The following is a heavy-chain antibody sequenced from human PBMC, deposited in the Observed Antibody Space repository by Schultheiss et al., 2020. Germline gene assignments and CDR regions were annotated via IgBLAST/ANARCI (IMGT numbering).Heavy chain of an antibody. D-gene: IGHD4-11*01. J-gene: IGHJ4*02. CDR2: ISAYNGNT. CDR3: ARDHDYSTPFDY. CDR1: GGTFSSYA. Sequence: ASVKVSCKASGGTFSSYAISWVRQAPGQGLEWMGWISAYNGNTNYAQKLQGRVTMTTDTSTSTAYMELRSLRSDDTAVYYCARDHDYSTPFDYWGQGTLVTVSS. V-gene: IGHV1-18*01.